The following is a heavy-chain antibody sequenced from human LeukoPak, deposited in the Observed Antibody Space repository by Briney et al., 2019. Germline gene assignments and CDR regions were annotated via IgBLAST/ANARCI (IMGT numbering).Heavy chain of an antibody. D-gene: IGHD2-21*01. J-gene: IGHJ5*02. CDR1: GFTFSSYW. CDR2: INSDESST. V-gene: IGHV3-74*01. Sequence: GGSLRLSCAASGFTFSSYWMHWVRQAPGKGLVWVSRINSDESSTSYADSVKGRFTISRDNAKNTLYLQMNSLRAEDTAVYYCASGEPPGWFDPWGQGTLVTVSS. CDR3: ASGEPPGWFDP.